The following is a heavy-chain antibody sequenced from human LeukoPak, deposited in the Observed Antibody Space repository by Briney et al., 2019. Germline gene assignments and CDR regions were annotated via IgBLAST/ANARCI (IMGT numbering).Heavy chain of an antibody. CDR2: IIPIFGTA. D-gene: IGHD4-17*01. CDR3: ARGSDDYGDYWNWFDP. Sequence: SVKVSCKXSGGTFSSYAISWVRQAPGQGLEWMGRIIPIFGTANYAQKFQGRVTITTDESTSTAYMELSSLRSEDTAVYYCARGSDDYGDYWNWFDPWGQGTLVTVSS. J-gene: IGHJ5*02. CDR1: GGTFSSYA. V-gene: IGHV1-69*05.